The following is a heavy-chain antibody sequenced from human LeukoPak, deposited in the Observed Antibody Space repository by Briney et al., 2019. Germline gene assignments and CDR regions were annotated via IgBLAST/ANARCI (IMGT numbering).Heavy chain of an antibody. CDR3: ARVPSPYCSSTSCLPPQFDP. Sequence: SEALSLTCTVSGGSISSYYWSWIRQPPGKGLEWIGYIYYSGSTNYNPSLKSRVTISVDTSKNQFSLKLSSVTAADTAVYYCARVPSPYCSSTSCLPPQFDPWGQGTLVTVSS. J-gene: IGHJ5*02. CDR1: GGSISSYY. D-gene: IGHD2-2*01. V-gene: IGHV4-59*01. CDR2: IYYSGST.